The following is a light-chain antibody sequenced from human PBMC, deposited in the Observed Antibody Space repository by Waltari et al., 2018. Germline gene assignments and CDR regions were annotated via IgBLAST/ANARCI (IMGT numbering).Light chain of an antibody. V-gene: IGKV3-15*01. Sequence: EIVMTQSPAXLSVSPGEGAPPSCRASQSVGSNLAWFQQKPGQAPRLLIYGASTRASGIPARFSGSGSGTEFILTISSLQSEDFXLYYCHQYNYWPLTFGXGXKVEIK. CDR3: HQYNYWPLT. J-gene: IGKJ1*01. CDR2: GAS. CDR1: QSVGSN.